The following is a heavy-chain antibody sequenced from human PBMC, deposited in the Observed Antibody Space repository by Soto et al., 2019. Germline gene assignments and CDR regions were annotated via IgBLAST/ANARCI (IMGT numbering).Heavy chain of an antibody. CDR3: LRGGRGYTRDDVLDV. CDR2: IRSRSSVI. V-gene: IGHV3-21*06. CDR1: GFTFSSYS. J-gene: IGHJ3*01. D-gene: IGHD5-12*01. Sequence: EVQLVESGGGLVKPGGSLRLSCVDSGFTFSSYSMNWVRQAPGKGLEWVACIRSRSSVIWYTDSLKCRFTISSYNGKNSLHLQMHRLRAEDTAVYYCLRGGRGYTRDDVLDVWGQGTMVTVSS.